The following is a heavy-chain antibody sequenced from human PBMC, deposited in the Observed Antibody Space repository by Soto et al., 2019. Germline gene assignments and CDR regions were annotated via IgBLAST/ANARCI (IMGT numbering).Heavy chain of an antibody. CDR3: ARGKRSGSYHYYYYGMDV. D-gene: IGHD3-10*01. CDR1: GYTFTGYY. CDR2: INPNSGGT. J-gene: IGHJ6*02. V-gene: IGHV1-2*02. Sequence: ASVKVSFKASGYTFTGYYMHWVRQAPGQGREWMGWINPNSGGTNYAQKFQGRVTMTRDTSISTAYMELSRLRSDDTAVYYCARGKRSGSYHYYYYGMDVWGQGTTVTVSS.